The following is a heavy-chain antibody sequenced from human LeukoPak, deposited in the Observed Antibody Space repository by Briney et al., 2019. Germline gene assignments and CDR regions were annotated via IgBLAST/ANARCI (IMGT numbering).Heavy chain of an antibody. CDR3: AREGVRYCSSTSCSGFDP. Sequence: SQTLSLTCTGSGGSISSYYWNWIRQPAGKGLEWIGRIYTSGSTNYNPSLKSRVTMSVDTSKNQFSLKLSSVTAADTAVYYCAREGVRYCSSTSCSGFDPWGQGTLVTVSS. D-gene: IGHD2-2*01. V-gene: IGHV4-4*07. CDR1: GGSISSYY. CDR2: IYTSGST. J-gene: IGHJ5*02.